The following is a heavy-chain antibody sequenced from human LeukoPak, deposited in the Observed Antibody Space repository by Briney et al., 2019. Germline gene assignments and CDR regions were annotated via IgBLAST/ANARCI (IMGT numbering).Heavy chain of an antibody. J-gene: IGHJ4*02. Sequence: GASVKVSCKASGYTFTSYGISWVRQAPGQGLEWMGWINPNSGGTNYAQKSQGRVTMTRDTSISTAYMELSRLRSDDTAVYYCARGPMTTGFAYWGQGTLVTVSS. CDR1: GYTFTSYG. D-gene: IGHD4-17*01. CDR3: ARGPMTTGFAY. V-gene: IGHV1-2*02. CDR2: INPNSGGT.